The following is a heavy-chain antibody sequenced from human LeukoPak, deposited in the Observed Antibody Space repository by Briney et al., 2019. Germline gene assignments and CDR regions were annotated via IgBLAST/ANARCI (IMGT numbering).Heavy chain of an antibody. D-gene: IGHD5-24*01. V-gene: IGHV1-69*13. CDR2: IIPIFGTA. Sequence: SMKVSCKASGGTFSSYAISWVRQAPGQGLEWMGGIIPIFGTANYAQKFQGRVTITADESTSTAYMELSSLRSEDTAVYYCARGGEMATIPSFDYWGQGTLVTVSS. CDR3: ARGGEMATIPSFDY. CDR1: GGTFSSYA. J-gene: IGHJ4*02.